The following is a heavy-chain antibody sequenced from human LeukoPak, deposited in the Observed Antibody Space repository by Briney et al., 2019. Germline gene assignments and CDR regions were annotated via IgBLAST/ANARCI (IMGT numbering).Heavy chain of an antibody. D-gene: IGHD4-17*01. CDR2: IYYSGST. V-gene: IGHV4-59*01. Sequence: SETLSLTCTVSGGSTSSYYWSWIRQPPGKGLEWIGYIYYSGSTNYNPSLKSRVTISVDTSKNQFSLKLSSVTAADTAVYYCARFLRGDYPSHAFDIWGQGTMVTVSS. CDR3: ARFLRGDYPSHAFDI. J-gene: IGHJ3*02. CDR1: GGSTSSYY.